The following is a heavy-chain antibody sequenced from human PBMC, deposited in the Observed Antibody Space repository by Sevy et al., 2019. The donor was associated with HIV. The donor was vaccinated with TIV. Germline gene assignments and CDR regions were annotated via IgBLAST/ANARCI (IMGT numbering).Heavy chain of an antibody. D-gene: IGHD6-13*01. Sequence: KVSCKASGGTFSSYAISWVRQAPGQGLEWMGGIIPIFGTANYAQKFQGRVTITADESTSTAYMELSSLRSEDTAVYYCARAISSWYGNYYYGMDVWGQGTTVTVSS. J-gene: IGHJ6*02. CDR1: GGTFSSYA. V-gene: IGHV1-69*01. CDR3: ARAISSWYGNYYYGMDV. CDR2: IIPIFGTA.